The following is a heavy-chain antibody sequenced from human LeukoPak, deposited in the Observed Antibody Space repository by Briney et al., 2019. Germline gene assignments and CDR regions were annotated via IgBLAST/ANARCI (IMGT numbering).Heavy chain of an antibody. CDR1: SGSISSSSHL. V-gene: IGHV4-39*01. Sequence: PSETLSLTCTGSSGSISSSSHLWAWIRQPPGKGLEWIGSISYSGRTYDNPSLKSRLTMSVDTSKNQFSLNLSSATAADTAVYYCARFSSVTSAFDVWGQGTQGTVSS. J-gene: IGHJ3*01. CDR3: ARFSSVTSAFDV. D-gene: IGHD4-17*01. CDR2: ISYSGRT.